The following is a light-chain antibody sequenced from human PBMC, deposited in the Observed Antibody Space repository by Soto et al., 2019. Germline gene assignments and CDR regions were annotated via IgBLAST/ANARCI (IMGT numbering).Light chain of an antibody. Sequence: DIQITKSPSTLSTSVVDRITITCRARQSISSWLAWYQQKPGKAPKLLIYKASSLESGVPSRFSGSGSGTEFTLTISSLQSDDFATYYCQQYNRYPNWKCGEVTKVDIK. J-gene: IGKJ1*01. CDR2: KAS. CDR3: QQYNRYPNWK. V-gene: IGKV1-5*03. CDR1: QSISSW.